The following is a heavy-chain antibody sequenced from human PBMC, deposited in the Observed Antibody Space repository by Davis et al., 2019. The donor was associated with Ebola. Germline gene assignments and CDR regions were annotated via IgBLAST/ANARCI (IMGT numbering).Heavy chain of an antibody. V-gene: IGHV1-46*01. CDR2: INPSGGST. Sequence: AASVKVSCKASGYTFTSYYMHWVRQAPGQGLEWMGIINPSGGSTSYAQKFQGRVTMTRDTSTSTVYMELSSLRSEDTAVYYCARDRGYNWNYVDAFDIWGQGTMVTVSS. J-gene: IGHJ3*02. CDR3: ARDRGYNWNYVDAFDI. D-gene: IGHD1-7*01. CDR1: GYTFTSYY.